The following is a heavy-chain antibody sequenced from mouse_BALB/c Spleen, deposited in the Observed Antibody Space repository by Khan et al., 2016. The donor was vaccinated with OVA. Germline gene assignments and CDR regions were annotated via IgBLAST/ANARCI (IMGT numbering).Heavy chain of an antibody. CDR2: INPSNGGT. J-gene: IGHJ3*01. Sequence: QVQLQQSGAELVKPGASVKLSCKASGYTFTSYYMYWLKQRPGQGLEWIGEINPSNGGTNFNEKFKSKATLTVDKSSSTAYMQLSSLTSEDSAVXYFTRRGTARATLWFAYWGQGTLVTVSA. V-gene: IGHV1S81*02. CDR3: TRRGTARATLWFAY. D-gene: IGHD3-2*01. CDR1: GYTFTSYY.